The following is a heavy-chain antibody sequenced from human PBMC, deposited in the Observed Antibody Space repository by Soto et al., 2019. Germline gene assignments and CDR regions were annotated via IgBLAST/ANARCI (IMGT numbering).Heavy chain of an antibody. Sequence: PSETLSLTCTVSGGSISSGDYYWSWIRQPPGKGLEWIGYIYYSGSTYYNPSLKSRVTISVDTSKNQFSLKLSSVTAADTAVYYCARAPAHYYDSSGYYYIWFDPWGQGTLVTVS. D-gene: IGHD3-22*01. J-gene: IGHJ5*02. CDR3: ARAPAHYYDSSGYYYIWFDP. V-gene: IGHV4-30-4*01. CDR2: IYYSGST. CDR1: GGSISSGDYY.